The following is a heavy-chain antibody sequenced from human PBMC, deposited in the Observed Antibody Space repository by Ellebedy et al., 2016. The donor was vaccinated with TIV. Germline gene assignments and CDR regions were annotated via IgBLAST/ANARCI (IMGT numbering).Heavy chain of an antibody. CDR1: GFSFRSYW. CDR3: ATDGSYGDYVFPRHAFEA. V-gene: IGHV3-7*01. D-gene: IGHD4-17*01. Sequence: GESLKISCGSSGFSFRSYWMTWVRQAPGKGLEWVANINQDGSQKYYVDSVKGRFTISRDNAKNSLYLQMNSLRVEDTAVYYCATDGSYGDYVFPRHAFEAWGQGTMVTVSS. J-gene: IGHJ3*01. CDR2: INQDGSQK.